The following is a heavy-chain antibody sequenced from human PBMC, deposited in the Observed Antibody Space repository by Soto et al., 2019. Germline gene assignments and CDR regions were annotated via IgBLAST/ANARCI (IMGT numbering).Heavy chain of an antibody. CDR2: IVPIFGSV. Sequence: QVQLVQSGPEVKKPGSSVNVSFKTSGGVFSTFVITWVRQAPGQGLECMGQIVPIFGSVKYAQTFKGRVTLTADKGTRTAVMELSGLRFEDTAVYYCVREGSHHSGNSGPWFDPLGQGSLVTVSS. J-gene: IGHJ5*02. D-gene: IGHD3-22*01. CDR3: VREGSHHSGNSGPWFDP. V-gene: IGHV1-69*06. CDR1: GGVFSTFV.